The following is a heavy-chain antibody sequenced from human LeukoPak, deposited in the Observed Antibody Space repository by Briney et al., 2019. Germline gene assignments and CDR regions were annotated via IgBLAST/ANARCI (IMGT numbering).Heavy chain of an antibody. CDR3: ARDGKGYSSGPTGGYYFDY. D-gene: IGHD6-19*01. J-gene: IGHJ4*02. V-gene: IGHV3-30-3*01. CDR1: GFIFDSYS. Sequence: PGGSLRLSRAASGFIFDSYSMNWVRQAPGKGLEWVAVISYDGSNKYYADSVKGRFTISRDNSKNTLYLQMNSLRAEDTAVYYCARDGKGYSSGPTGGYYFDYWGQGTLVTVSS. CDR2: ISYDGSNK.